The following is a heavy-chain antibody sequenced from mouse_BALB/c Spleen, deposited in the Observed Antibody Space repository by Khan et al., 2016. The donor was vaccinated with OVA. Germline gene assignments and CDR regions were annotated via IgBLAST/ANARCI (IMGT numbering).Heavy chain of an antibody. Sequence: QVQLQQSGPGLVQPSQSLSITCTVSGFSLTNYGVHWVRQSPGKGLEWLGVIWSGGSTDYNAAFTSRLNISKDNSKSQAFFKMNSLQANDTAIYYWARNYDYDEGLAYWGQGTLVTVAA. D-gene: IGHD2-4*01. CDR3: ARNYDYDEGLAY. CDR1: GFSLTNYG. J-gene: IGHJ3*01. V-gene: IGHV2-2*02. CDR2: IWSGGST.